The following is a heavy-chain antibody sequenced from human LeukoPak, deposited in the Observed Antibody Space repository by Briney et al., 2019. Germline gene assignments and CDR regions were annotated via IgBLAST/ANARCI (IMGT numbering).Heavy chain of an antibody. V-gene: IGHV4-34*01. D-gene: IGHD3-10*01. CDR3: ARRYYYNLGSFPFDF. Sequence: SETLSLTCAVYGGSFSGYYWSWIRQPPGKGLEWIGGINHSGSTNYKPSLKSRVTISVDTPKNQFSLKLSSVTAADTAVYYCARRYYYNLGSFPFDFWGQGTLVTVSS. CDR1: GGSFSGYY. J-gene: IGHJ4*02. CDR2: INHSGST.